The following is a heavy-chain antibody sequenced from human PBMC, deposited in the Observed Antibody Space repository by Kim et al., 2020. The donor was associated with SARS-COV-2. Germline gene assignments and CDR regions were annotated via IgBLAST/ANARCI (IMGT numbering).Heavy chain of an antibody. V-gene: IGHV1-69*01. J-gene: IGHJ4*02. CDR3: AREGCSGGSCPPLFDY. D-gene: IGHD2-15*01. Sequence: KFQGRVTITADESTSTAYMELSSLRSEDTAVYYCAREGCSGGSCPPLFDYWGQGTLVTVSS.